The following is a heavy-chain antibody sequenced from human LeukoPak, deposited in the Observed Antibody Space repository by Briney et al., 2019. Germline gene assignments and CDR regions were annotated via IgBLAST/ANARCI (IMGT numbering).Heavy chain of an antibody. CDR2: IYYRVST. Sequence: PSETLSLTCTVSGDSISSGDYYWRSIRQPPGRGLEWIGYIYYRVSTYYNPSLKSRVTISVDTSKNQFSLKLSSVTAADTAVYYCARGRGGSCYSVCDYYYGMDVWGQGTTVTVSS. CDR1: GDSISSGDYY. J-gene: IGHJ6*02. CDR3: ARGRGGSCYSVCDYYYGMDV. V-gene: IGHV4-30-4*01. D-gene: IGHD2-15*01.